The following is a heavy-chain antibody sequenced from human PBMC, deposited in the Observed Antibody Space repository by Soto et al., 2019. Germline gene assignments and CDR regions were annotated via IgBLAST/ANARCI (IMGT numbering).Heavy chain of an antibody. D-gene: IGHD2-21*02. V-gene: IGHV1-18*01. J-gene: IGHJ6*02. CDR3: AREGDVPYYGMDV. Sequence: QVQLVQSGGEVRKPGASVTVSCKASGYTFTSYGISWVRQAPGQGLEWMGWISGYNGKTNYAQKVQDRVTMTTDTSTSTVYLELRSLRFDDTAVYYCAREGDVPYYGMDVWGQGTTVTVSS. CDR1: GYTFTSYG. CDR2: ISGYNGKT.